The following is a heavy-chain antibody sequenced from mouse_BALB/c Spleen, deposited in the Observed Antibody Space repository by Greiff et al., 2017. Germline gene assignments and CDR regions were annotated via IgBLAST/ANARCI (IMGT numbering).Heavy chain of an antibody. CDR1: GFSLTSYG. J-gene: IGHJ4*01. V-gene: IGHV2-2*02. Sequence: VKLMESGPGLVQPSQSLSITCAVSGFSLTSYGVHWVRQSPGKGLEWLGVIWSGGSTDYNAAFISRLSISKDNSKSQVFFKMNSLQANDTAIYYCARSHYRYDGYAMDYWGQGTSVTVSS. CDR3: ARSHYRYDGYAMDY. D-gene: IGHD2-14*01. CDR2: IWSGGST.